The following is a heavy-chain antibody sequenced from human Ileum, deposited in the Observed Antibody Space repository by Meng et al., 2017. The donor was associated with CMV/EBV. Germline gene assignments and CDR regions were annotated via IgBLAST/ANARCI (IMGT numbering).Heavy chain of an antibody. CDR2: ISGDGTMT. CDR3: AGSLGVNAFDF. CDR1: GFTFSNYW. V-gene: IGHV3-74*01. J-gene: IGHJ3*01. Sequence: GESLKISCAGSGFTFSNYWMYWVRQTPGKGLVWLSRISGDGTMTGYADSVKGRFTVSRDNAKNTLYLQMNSLRVEDTAVYYCAGSLGVNAFDFWGQGTMVTVSS. D-gene: IGHD1-26*01.